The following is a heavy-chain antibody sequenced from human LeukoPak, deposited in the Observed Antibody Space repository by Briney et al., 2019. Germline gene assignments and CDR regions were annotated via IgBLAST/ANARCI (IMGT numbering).Heavy chain of an antibody. Sequence: GGSLRLSCAASGFTFSSYGMHWVRQAPGKGLEWVAVISYDGSNKYYADSVKGRFTISRDNSKNTLYLQMNSLRAEDTAVYYCAKSASIAVDYWGQGTLVTVSS. V-gene: IGHV3-30*18. D-gene: IGHD6-13*01. CDR1: GFTFSSYG. CDR2: ISYDGSNK. CDR3: AKSASIAVDY. J-gene: IGHJ4*02.